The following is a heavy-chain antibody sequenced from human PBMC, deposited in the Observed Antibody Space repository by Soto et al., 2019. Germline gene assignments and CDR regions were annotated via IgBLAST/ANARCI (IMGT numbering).Heavy chain of an antibody. CDR1: GGSISSSSYY. CDR2: IYYSGST. V-gene: IGHV4-39*01. J-gene: IGHJ6*03. CDR3: ARIRGAYSSPAHNRPTYYYMDV. D-gene: IGHD6-13*01. Sequence: SETLSLTCTVSGGSISSSSYYWGWIRQPPGKGLEWIGSIYYSGSTYYNPSLKSRVTISVDTSKNQFSLKLSSVTAADTAVYYCARIRGAYSSPAHNRPTYYYMDVWGKGTTVTVSS.